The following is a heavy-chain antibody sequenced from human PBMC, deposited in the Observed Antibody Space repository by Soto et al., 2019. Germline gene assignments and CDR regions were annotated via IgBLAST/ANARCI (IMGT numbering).Heavy chain of an antibody. CDR3: ARALCSSTSCYPFDY. V-gene: IGHV4-34*01. J-gene: IGHJ4*02. D-gene: IGHD2-2*01. CDR1: GGSFSGYY. CDR2: INHSGST. Sequence: QVQLQQWGAGLLKPSETLSLTCAVYGGSFSGYYWSWIRQPPGKGLEWIGEINHSGSTNYNPSLKRRVTISVDTSKNQFSLKLSSVTAADTAVYYCARALCSSTSCYPFDYWGQGTLVTVSS.